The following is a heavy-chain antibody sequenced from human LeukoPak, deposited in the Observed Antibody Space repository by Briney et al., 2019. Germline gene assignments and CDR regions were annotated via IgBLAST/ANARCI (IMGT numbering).Heavy chain of an antibody. D-gene: IGHD6-19*01. CDR3: AKDSAVARGQYYFDY. Sequence: GGSLRPSWAASGFTFSSYGMHWVRQAPGKGREGGAVIWYDGSNKYYADSVKGRFTISRDNSKNTLYLQMNSLRAEDTAVYYCAKDSAVARGQYYFDYWGQGTLVTVSS. V-gene: IGHV3-33*06. CDR2: IWYDGSNK. J-gene: IGHJ4*02. CDR1: GFTFSSYG.